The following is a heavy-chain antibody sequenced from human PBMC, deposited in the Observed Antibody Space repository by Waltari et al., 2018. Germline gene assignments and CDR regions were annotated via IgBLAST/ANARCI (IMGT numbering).Heavy chain of an antibody. V-gene: IGHV3-23*01. CDR2: ISFGGGST. CDR3: ARGYSGYEDYFDY. D-gene: IGHD3-22*01. CDR1: GFIFSKYA. J-gene: IGHJ4*02. Sequence: EVELLESGGGLLQPGGSLRLSCVASGFIFSKYAMTWVRQAPGKGLEGVSGISFGGGSTYYADSVRGRFVVSRDNSQSTLYLEMSSLRDDDTAVYYCARGYSGYEDYFDYWGQGTLVTVSS.